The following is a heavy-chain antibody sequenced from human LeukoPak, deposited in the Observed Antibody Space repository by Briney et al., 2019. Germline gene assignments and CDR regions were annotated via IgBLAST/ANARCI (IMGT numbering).Heavy chain of an antibody. Sequence: PSETLSLTCTVSGYSISSGYYWGWIRQPPGKGLEWIGSFYHSGSTYYNPSLKSRVTISVDTSKNQFSLKLSSVTAADTAVYYCARALAAAGTIDPWGQGTLVTVSS. V-gene: IGHV4-38-2*02. D-gene: IGHD6-13*01. CDR1: GYSISSGYY. CDR3: ARALAAAGTIDP. CDR2: FYHSGST. J-gene: IGHJ5*02.